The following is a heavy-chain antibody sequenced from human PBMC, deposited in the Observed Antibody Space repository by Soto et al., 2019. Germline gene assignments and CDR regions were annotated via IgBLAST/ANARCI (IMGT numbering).Heavy chain of an antibody. CDR3: AREMPSTAAAYFYYGLSV. Sequence: GASVKVSCKASGYTFTSYGISWVRQAPGQGLEWLGTIVPVFPSVYYAPRFQGRLTITADGSTDTVYMMLTSLKSEDTAVYYCAREMPSTAAAYFYYGLSVWGQGTSVTVSS. D-gene: IGHD6-13*01. V-gene: IGHV1-69*13. J-gene: IGHJ6*02. CDR2: IVPVFPSV. CDR1: GYTFTSYG.